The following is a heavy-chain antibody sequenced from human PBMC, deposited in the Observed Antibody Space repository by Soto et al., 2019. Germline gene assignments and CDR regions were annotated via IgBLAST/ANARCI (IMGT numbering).Heavy chain of an antibody. J-gene: IGHJ6*03. D-gene: IGHD3-3*01. CDR2: MNPNSGNT. V-gene: IGHV1-8*01. Sequence: ASVKVSCKASGYTFTSYDINWVRQATGQGLEWMGWMNPNSGNTGYAQKFQGRVTMTRNTSISTAYMELSSLRSEDTAVYYCARSNGDDFWSGYYYYYYYYYMDVWGKGTTVTVSS. CDR1: GYTFTSYD. CDR3: ARSNGDDFWSGYYYYYYYYYMDV.